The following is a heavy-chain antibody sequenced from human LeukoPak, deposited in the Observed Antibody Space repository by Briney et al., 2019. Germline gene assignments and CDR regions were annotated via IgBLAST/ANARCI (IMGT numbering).Heavy chain of an antibody. CDR1: GFTFSSYA. D-gene: IGHD3-22*01. V-gene: IGHV3-23*01. J-gene: IGHJ4*02. CDR3: AKDRIGIVVVTYTDY. CDR2: ISGSGGST. Sequence: GGSLRLSCAASGFTFSSYAMSWVRQAPGKGLEWVSAISGSGGSTYYADSAKGRFTISRDNSKNTLYLQMNSLRAEDTAVYYCAKDRIGIVVVTYTDYWGQGTLVTVSS.